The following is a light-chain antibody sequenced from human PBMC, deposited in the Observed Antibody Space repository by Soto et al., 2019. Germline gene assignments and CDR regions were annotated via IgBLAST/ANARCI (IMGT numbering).Light chain of an antibody. Sequence: YELTQPPSVSVSPGQTASITCSGDKLGDKYACWYQQKPRQSPVLVIYQDSKRPSGIPERFSGSNSGNTATLTISGTQAMDEADYYCQAWDSSTDVFGTGTKVTVL. CDR3: QAWDSSTDV. CDR1: KLGDKY. CDR2: QDS. V-gene: IGLV3-1*01. J-gene: IGLJ1*01.